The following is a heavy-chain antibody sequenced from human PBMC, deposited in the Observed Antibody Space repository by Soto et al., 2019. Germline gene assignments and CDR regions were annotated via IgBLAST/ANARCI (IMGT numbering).Heavy chain of an antibody. CDR2: IITIFGTA. V-gene: IGHV1-69*01. CDR1: GCTFSSDS. J-gene: IGHJ4*02. CDR3: ARDGGRHSGGMDY. Sequence: QVQLVQSGAEVKKPGSSVKVSCKSSGCTFSSDSSNWVRQAPGQGLEWMGEIITIFGTAHYAQKFQGRVTITADESTSTAYMELSSLRSEDTAVYYCARDGGRHSGGMDYWGQGTLVTVSS. D-gene: IGHD1-26*01.